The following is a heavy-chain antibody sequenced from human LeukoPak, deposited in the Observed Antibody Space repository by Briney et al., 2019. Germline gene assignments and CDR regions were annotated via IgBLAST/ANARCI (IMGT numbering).Heavy chain of an antibody. CDR3: ARGRCSGGSCYSGGYYYYGMDV. V-gene: IGHV1-69*04. CDR1: GGTFSSYA. J-gene: IGHJ6*02. D-gene: IGHD2-15*01. CDR2: IIPILGIA. Sequence: SVKVSCKASGGTFSSYAISWVRQAPGQGLEWMGRIIPILGIANYAQKFQGRVTITADKSTSTAYMELSSLRSEDTAVYYCARGRCSGGSCYSGGYYYYGMDVWGQGTTVTVSS.